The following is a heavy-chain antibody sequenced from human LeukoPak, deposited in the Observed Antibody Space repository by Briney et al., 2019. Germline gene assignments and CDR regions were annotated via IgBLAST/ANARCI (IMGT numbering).Heavy chain of an antibody. D-gene: IGHD3-16*01. CDR2: ISGSGDST. Sequence: GGSLRLSCAASGFTFSSYAMRWVRQAPGKGLEWVSSISGSGDSTYNADSVKGRFTISRDKSKNTLYLQMNSLRAEGTAVYYCAKDGGQEVDYWGQGTLVTVSS. J-gene: IGHJ4*02. CDR3: AKDGGQEVDY. CDR1: GFTFSSYA. V-gene: IGHV3-23*01.